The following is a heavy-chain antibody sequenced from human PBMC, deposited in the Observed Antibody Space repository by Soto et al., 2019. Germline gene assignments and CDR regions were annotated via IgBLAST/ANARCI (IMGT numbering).Heavy chain of an antibody. J-gene: IGHJ4*02. Sequence: SETLSLTCTVSGGSISSSSYYWGWIRQPPGKGLEWIGSIYYSGSTYYNPSLKIRVTISVDTSKNQFSLKLSSVTAADTAVYYCARRLTYYYDSSGYYYFDYWGQGTLVTVSS. CDR1: GGSISSSSYY. D-gene: IGHD3-22*01. CDR2: IYYSGST. CDR3: ARRLTYYYDSSGYYYFDY. V-gene: IGHV4-39*01.